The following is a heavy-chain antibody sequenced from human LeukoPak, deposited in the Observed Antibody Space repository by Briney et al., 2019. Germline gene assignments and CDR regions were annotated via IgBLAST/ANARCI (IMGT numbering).Heavy chain of an antibody. CDR1: GFILSYHY. V-gene: IGHV3-11*01. Sequence: GGSLRLSCAASGFILSYHYMSWVRQAPGKGLEWVSYISSSGSTIYYADSVKGRFTISRDNAKNSLYLQMNSLRAEDTAVYYCARAQPPYYDVWGQGTTVTVSS. CDR3: ARAQPPYYDV. J-gene: IGHJ6*02. CDR2: ISSSGSTI. D-gene: IGHD3-3*01.